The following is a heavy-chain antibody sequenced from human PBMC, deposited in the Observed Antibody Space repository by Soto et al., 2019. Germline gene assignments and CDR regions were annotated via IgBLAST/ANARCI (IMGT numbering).Heavy chain of an antibody. V-gene: IGHV3-21*01. D-gene: IGHD6-6*01. Sequence: GGSLRLSCATSGFTFSNYRMNWVREAPGQGLERVASISGSGTATFYRDSEKGRFTISRDNAERSLVLQMNSLTVDDTAVYHCARVHLVRTSSYYCGMDVWGPGTTVTVSS. J-gene: IGHJ6*02. CDR2: ISGSGTAT. CDR1: GFTFSNYR. CDR3: ARVHLVRTSSYYCGMDV.